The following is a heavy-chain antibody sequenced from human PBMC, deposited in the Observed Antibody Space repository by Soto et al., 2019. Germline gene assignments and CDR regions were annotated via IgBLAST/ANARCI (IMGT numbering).Heavy chain of an antibody. CDR1: GGTFSSYA. D-gene: IGHD3-16*02. CDR2: IIPIFGTA. V-gene: IGHV1-69*01. J-gene: IGHJ4*02. Sequence: QVQLVQSGAEVKKPGSSVKVSCKASGGTFSSYAISWVRQAPVQGLEWMGGIIPIFGTANYAQKFQGRVTITADESTSTAYMELSSLRSEDTAVYYCARETGMITFGGVIAYTPLGYWGQGTLVTVSS. CDR3: ARETGMITFGGVIAYTPLGY.